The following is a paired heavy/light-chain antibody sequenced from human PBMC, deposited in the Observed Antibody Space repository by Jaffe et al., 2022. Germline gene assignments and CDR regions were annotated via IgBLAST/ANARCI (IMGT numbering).Heavy chain of an antibody. CDR3: ARWAPREGLWFRETQHDAFDI. J-gene: IGHJ3*02. V-gene: IGHV1-46*03. CDR2: INPSGGST. CDR1: GYTFTSYY. D-gene: IGHD3-10*01. Sequence: QVQLVQSGAEVKKPGASVKVSCKASGYTFTSYYMHWVRQAPGQGLEWMGIINPSGGSTSYAQKFQGRVTMTRDTSTSTVYMELSSLRSEDTAVYYCARWAPREGLWFRETQHDAFDIWGQGTMVTVSS.
Light chain of an antibody. Sequence: DIQMTQSPSSLSASVGDRVTITCRASQGISNYLAWYQQKPGKVPKLLIYAASTLQSGVPSRFSGSGSGTDFTLTISSLQPEDVATYYCQKYNSVPFTFGPGTKVDIK. V-gene: IGKV1-27*01. CDR2: AAS. CDR3: QKYNSVPFT. J-gene: IGKJ3*01. CDR1: QGISNY.